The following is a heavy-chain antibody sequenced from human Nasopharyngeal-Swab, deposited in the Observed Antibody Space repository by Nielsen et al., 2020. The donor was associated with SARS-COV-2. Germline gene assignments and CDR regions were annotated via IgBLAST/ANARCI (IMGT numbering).Heavy chain of an antibody. J-gene: IGHJ3*02. V-gene: IGHV1-69*13. CDR1: GGTFSSYA. D-gene: IGHD3-22*01. CDR3: ARPYYYDSSGYLVAFDI. Sequence: SVKVSCKASGGTFSSYAISWVRQAPGQGLEWMGGIIPIFGTANHAQKSQGRVTITADESTSTAYMELSSLRSEDTAVYYCARPYYYDSSGYLVAFDIWGQGTMVTVSS. CDR2: IIPIFGTA.